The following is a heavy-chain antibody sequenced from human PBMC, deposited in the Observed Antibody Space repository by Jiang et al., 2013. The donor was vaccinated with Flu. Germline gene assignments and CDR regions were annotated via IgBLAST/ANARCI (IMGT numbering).Heavy chain of an antibody. CDR3: ARGWSPPRDYYYGMDV. CDR2: IDPSDSYT. CDR1: GYSFTSYW. Sequence: YGAEVKKPGESLRISCKGSGYSFTSYWISWVRQMPGKGLEWMGRIDPSDSYTNYSPSFQGHVTISADKSISTAYLQWSSLKASDTAMYYCARGWSPPRDYYYGMDVWGQGTTVTVSS. J-gene: IGHJ6*02. D-gene: IGHD2-15*01. V-gene: IGHV5-10-1*01.